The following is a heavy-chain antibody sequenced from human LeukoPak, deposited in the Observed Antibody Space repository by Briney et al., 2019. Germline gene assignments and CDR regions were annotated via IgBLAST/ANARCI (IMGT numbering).Heavy chain of an antibody. CDR2: ISSSSSYI. Sequence: KPGGSLRLSCAASGFTFSSYGMHWVRQAPGKGLEWVSSISSSSSYIYYADSVKGRFTISRDNAKNSLYLQMNSLRAEDTAVYYCARVRSSGWYYFDYWGQGTLVTVSS. D-gene: IGHD6-19*01. CDR3: ARVRSSGWYYFDY. CDR1: GFTFSSYG. J-gene: IGHJ4*02. V-gene: IGHV3-21*01.